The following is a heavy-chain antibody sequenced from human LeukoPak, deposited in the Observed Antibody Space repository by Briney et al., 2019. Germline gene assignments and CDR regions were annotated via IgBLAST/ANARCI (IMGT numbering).Heavy chain of an antibody. CDR3: ARGTQGRSGSGSLYDF. CDR1: GGSISSYW. V-gene: IGHV4-4*07. CDR2: LYTSGST. J-gene: IGHJ4*02. D-gene: IGHD3-10*01. Sequence: SETLSLTCTVSGGSISSYWWNWIRQPAGQGLEWIGRLYTSGSTKYNPSLQSRVTMSIDTSKNQSSLQLTSVTAADTVVYYCARGTQGRSGSGSLYDFWGQGSLVTVSS.